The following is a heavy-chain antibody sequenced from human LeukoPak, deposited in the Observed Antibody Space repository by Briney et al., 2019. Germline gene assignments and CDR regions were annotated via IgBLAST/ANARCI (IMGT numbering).Heavy chain of an antibody. V-gene: IGHV1-46*01. D-gene: IGHD3-9*01. CDR1: GYTFTSYY. Sequence: GASVKVSCKASGYTFTSYYMHWVRQAPGQGLEWMGIINPSGGSTSYAQKFQGRVTMTRDTSTSTVYMELSSLRSEDTAVYYCARDTYYDILTGGDYGMDVWGQGTTVTVSS. CDR3: ARDTYYDILTGGDYGMDV. J-gene: IGHJ6*02. CDR2: INPSGGST.